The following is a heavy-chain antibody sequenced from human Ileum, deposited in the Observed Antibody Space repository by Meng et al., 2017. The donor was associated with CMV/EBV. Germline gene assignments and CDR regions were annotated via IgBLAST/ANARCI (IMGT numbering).Heavy chain of an antibody. CDR1: GGSISSSSYY. V-gene: IGHV4-39*07. J-gene: IGHJ4*02. CDR3: ARRNGSGSNYYFDY. CDR2: IYYSGTT. D-gene: IGHD3-10*01. Sequence: GSLRLSCTVSGGSISSSSYYWGWIRQPPGKGLEWIGSIYYSGTTYYKSSLKSRVTISVDTSKNQFSLKLTSVTAADTAVYYCARRNGSGSNYYFDYWGRGTLVTVSS.